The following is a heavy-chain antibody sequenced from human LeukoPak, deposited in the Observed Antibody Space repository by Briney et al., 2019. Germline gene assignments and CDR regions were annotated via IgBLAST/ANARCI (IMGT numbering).Heavy chain of an antibody. J-gene: IGHJ6*03. CDR2: IYYSGST. Sequence: SETLSLTCTVSGGSISSHYWSWIRQPPGKGLEWIGYIYYSGSTNYNPSLKSRVTISVDTSKNQFSLKLSSVTAADTAVYYCARVAGGYYYYYYYYMDVWGKGTTVTVSS. CDR3: ARVAGGYYYYYYYYMDV. V-gene: IGHV4-59*11. D-gene: IGHD3-22*01. CDR1: GGSISSHY.